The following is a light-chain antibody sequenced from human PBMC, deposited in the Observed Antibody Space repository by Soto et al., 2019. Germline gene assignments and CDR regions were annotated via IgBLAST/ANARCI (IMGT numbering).Light chain of an antibody. CDR1: QSVVNN. CDR3: HQYYNWWT. CDR2: GAS. Sequence: EIVMTQSPATLSVSPGERATLSCRASQSVVNNLAWYLQKPGQAPRLLIYGASTRASGIPARFSGRGSGTEFNLTISSLQSEDFAVYYCHQYYNWWTFGQGTKVDIK. J-gene: IGKJ1*01. V-gene: IGKV3-15*01.